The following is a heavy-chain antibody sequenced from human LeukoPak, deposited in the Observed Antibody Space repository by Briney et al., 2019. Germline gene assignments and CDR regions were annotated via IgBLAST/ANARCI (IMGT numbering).Heavy chain of an antibody. CDR1: GFTVSSNY. CDR3: ARLSYRYYYYGMDV. J-gene: IGHJ6*02. V-gene: IGHV3-53*01. CDR2: IYSGGST. Sequence: GGSLRLSCAASGFTVSSNYMSWVRQAPGKGLEWVSVIYSGGSTYYADSVKGRFTISRDNSKNTLYLQMNSLRAEDTAVYYCARLSYRYYYYGMDVWGQGTTVTVSS. D-gene: IGHD3-16*02.